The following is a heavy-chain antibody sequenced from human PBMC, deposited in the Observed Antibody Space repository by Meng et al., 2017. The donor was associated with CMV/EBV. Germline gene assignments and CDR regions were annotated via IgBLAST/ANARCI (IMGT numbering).Heavy chain of an antibody. V-gene: IGHV3-7*01. Sequence: GGSLRLSCAASGFTFSSYAMHWVRQAPGKGLEWVANIKQDGSEKYYVDSVKGRFTISRDNAKNSLYLQMNSLRAEDTAVYYCARVSDFWTEGGLDYWGQGTLVTVSS. J-gene: IGHJ4*02. CDR3: ARVSDFWTEGGLDY. CDR2: IKQDGSEK. D-gene: IGHD3-3*01. CDR1: GFTFSSYA.